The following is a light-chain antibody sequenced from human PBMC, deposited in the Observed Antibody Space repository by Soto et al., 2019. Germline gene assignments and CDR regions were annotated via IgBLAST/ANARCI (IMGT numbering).Light chain of an antibody. CDR1: QTVRNNY. J-gene: IGKJ4*01. V-gene: IGKV3-20*01. CDR2: DAS. CDR3: QQFSSYPLT. Sequence: EFVLTQSPGTLSLSPGERATLSCGPIQTVRNNYLAWYQQKPGQAPRLLIYDASSRATGIPDRFSGGGSGTDFTLTISRLEPEDFAVYYCQQFSSYPLTFGGGTKVDIK.